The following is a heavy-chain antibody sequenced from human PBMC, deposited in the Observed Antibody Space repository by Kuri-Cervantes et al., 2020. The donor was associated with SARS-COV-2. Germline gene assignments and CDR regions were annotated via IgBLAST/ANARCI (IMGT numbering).Heavy chain of an antibody. D-gene: IGHD3-16*01. CDR2: ISSGSYIT. CDR1: GFTFSSYA. J-gene: IGHJ6*04. V-gene: IGHV3-23*01. CDR3: AKSGSSSSSYVSRLDV. Sequence: GGSLRLSCAVSGFTFSSYAMGWVREAPGKGLEWVAAISSGSYITHYADSVKGRFTISRDDSKNTLHLQMDSLRGEDTAVYYCAKSGSSSSSYVSRLDVWGKGTTVTVSS.